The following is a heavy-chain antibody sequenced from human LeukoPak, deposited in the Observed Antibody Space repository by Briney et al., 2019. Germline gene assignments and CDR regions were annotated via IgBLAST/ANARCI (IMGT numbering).Heavy chain of an antibody. Sequence: ASVKVSCKASGYTFTGYYMHWVRQAPGQGLEWMGWINPNSGGTNYAQKFQGRVTMTRDTSISTAYMELSSLRSEDTAVYYCARVETAVAGYDYWGQGTLVTVSS. CDR1: GYTFTGYY. D-gene: IGHD6-19*01. V-gene: IGHV1-2*02. J-gene: IGHJ4*02. CDR2: INPNSGGT. CDR3: ARVETAVAGYDY.